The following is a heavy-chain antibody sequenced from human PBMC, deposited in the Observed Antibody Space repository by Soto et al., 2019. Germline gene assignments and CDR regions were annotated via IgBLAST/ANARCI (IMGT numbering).Heavy chain of an antibody. CDR1: GGSISSYY. CDR2: IYYSGST. V-gene: IGHV4-59*08. J-gene: IGHJ5*02. D-gene: IGHD6-19*01. CDR3: AGLLAVAGPLKWFDP. Sequence: SETLSLTCTVSGGSISSYYWSWIRQPPGKGLEWIGYIYYSGSTNYNPSLKSRVTISVDTSKNQFSLKLNSVTAAGTAVYYCAGLLAVAGPLKWFDPWGQGTLVTVSS.